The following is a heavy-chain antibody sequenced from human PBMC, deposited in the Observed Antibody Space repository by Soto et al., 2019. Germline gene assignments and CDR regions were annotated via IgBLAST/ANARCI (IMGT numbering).Heavy chain of an antibody. CDR1: GFTFSSYW. CDR2: IKQDGSEK. V-gene: IGHV3-7*01. D-gene: IGHD2-15*01. J-gene: IGHJ5*02. CDR3: AREGGTMVAATPSRWLDP. Sequence: RLSCAASGFTFSSYWMSWVRQAPGKGLEWVANIKQDGSEKYYVDSVKGRFTISRDNAKNSLYLQMNSLRAEDTAVYYCAREGGTMVAATPSRWLDPCGQGTLVTVSS.